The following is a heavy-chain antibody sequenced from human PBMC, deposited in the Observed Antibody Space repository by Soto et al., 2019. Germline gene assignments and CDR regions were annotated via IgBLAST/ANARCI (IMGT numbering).Heavy chain of an antibody. CDR3: AKSYYYDSSGFDAFDI. J-gene: IGHJ3*02. CDR2: ISYDGSNK. D-gene: IGHD3-22*01. CDR1: GFTFSSYG. Sequence: GGSLRLSCAGSGFTFSSYGMHWVRQAPGKGLEWVAVISYDGSNKYYADSVKGRFTISRDNSKNTLYLQMNSLRAEDTAVYYRAKSYYYDSSGFDAFDIWGQGTMVTVSS. V-gene: IGHV3-30*18.